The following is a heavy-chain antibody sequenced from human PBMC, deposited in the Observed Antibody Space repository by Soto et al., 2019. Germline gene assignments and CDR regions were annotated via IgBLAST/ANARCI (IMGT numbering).Heavy chain of an antibody. V-gene: IGHV3-48*01. D-gene: IGHD6-19*01. CDR3: ARDPLSRSGWTNWFDP. J-gene: IGHJ5*02. CDR1: GFTFSSYS. CDR2: ISSSSSTI. Sequence: GGSLRLSCAASGFTFSSYSMNWVRQAPGKGLEWVSYISSSSSTIYYADSVKGRFTISRDNAKNSLYLQMNSLRAEDTAVYYCARDPLSRSGWTNWFDPWGQGTLVTVSS.